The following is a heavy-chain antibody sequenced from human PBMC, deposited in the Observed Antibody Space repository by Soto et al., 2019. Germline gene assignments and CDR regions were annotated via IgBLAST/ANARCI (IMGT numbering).Heavy chain of an antibody. J-gene: IGHJ4*02. CDR2: VSYSGST. V-gene: IGHV4-39*01. CDR1: GGSISNSSYL. D-gene: IGHD6-19*01. Sequence: QLQLQESGPRLVKPSETLSLTCTVSGGSISNSSYLWGWIRQPPGKGLQWIGSVSYSGSTYYNPSLKSRVPISGNTYKTHSSLRLSSVTAADTDVYYCSSIAVSGPITGFDYWGQGALVTVSS. CDR3: SSIAVSGPITGFDY.